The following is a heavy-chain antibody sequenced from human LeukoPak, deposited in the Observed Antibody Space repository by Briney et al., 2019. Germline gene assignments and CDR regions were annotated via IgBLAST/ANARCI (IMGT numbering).Heavy chain of an antibody. CDR2: IRGDGNDA. CDR1: GFTFSSDW. D-gene: IGHD3-22*01. CDR3: ARWEDSSGYYFSDY. J-gene: IGHJ4*02. V-gene: IGHV3-74*01. Sequence: GGSLRLSCAASGFTFSSDWMHWVRQAPGKGLVWVSRIRGDGNDATYADSVKGRFTISRDNSKNTLYLQMNSLRAEDTAVYYCARWEDSSGYYFSDYWGQGTLVTVSS.